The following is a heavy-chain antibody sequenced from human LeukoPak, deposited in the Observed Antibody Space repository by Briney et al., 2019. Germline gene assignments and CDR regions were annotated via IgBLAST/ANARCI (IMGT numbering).Heavy chain of an antibody. D-gene: IGHD2-15*01. Sequence: ASVKVSCKASGYTFTSYGISWVRQAPGQGLEWMGWISAYNGNTNYAQKLQGRVTMTTDTSTSTAYMELRSLRSEATAVYYCAXXXXXGGSCYGGHVFDYWGQGTLVTVSS. J-gene: IGHJ4*02. CDR1: GYTFTSYG. CDR2: ISAYNGNT. V-gene: IGHV1-18*01. CDR3: AXXXXXGGSCYGGHVFDY.